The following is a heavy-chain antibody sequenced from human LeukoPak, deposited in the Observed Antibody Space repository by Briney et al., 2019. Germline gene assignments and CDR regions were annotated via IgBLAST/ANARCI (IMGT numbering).Heavy chain of an antibody. CDR3: ARVPFGGSYGDY. V-gene: IGHV1-2*02. CDR2: INPNSGGT. CDR1: GYTFTGYY. Sequence: ASVKVSCKASGYTFTGYYMHWVRQAPGQGLEWMGWINPNSGGTNYAQKFQGRVTMTRDTSISTAYMELSRLRSDDTAVYYCARVPFGGSYGDYWGQGTLVTVSS. J-gene: IGHJ4*02. D-gene: IGHD1-26*01.